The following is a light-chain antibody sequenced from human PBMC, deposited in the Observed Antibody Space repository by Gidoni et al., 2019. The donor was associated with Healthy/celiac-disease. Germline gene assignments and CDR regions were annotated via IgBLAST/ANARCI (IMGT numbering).Light chain of an antibody. Sequence: ELLLTQSPATLSLSPGERATLSCRASQSVSSYLALYQQKPGQAPRLLIYDASNRATGIPARFSGSGSETDFTLTISSLEPEDFAVYYCQQRSNWLLTFGGGTKVRSN. CDR1: QSVSSY. J-gene: IGKJ4*01. V-gene: IGKV3-11*01. CDR2: DAS. CDR3: QQRSNWLLT.